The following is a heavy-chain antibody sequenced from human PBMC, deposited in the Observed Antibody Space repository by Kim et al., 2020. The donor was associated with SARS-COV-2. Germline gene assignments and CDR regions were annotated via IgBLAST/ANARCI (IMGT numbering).Heavy chain of an antibody. D-gene: IGHD5-12*01. J-gene: IGHJ4*02. CDR1: GGSFSGYY. CDR2: INHSGST. Sequence: SETLSLTCAVYGGSFSGYYWSWIRQPPGKGLEWIGEINHSGSTNYNPSLKSRVTISVDTSKNQFSLKLSSVTAADTAVYYCARGAPGPGIVATRRFFAYWGQGTLVTVSS. CDR3: ARGAPGPGIVATRRFFAY. V-gene: IGHV4-34*01.